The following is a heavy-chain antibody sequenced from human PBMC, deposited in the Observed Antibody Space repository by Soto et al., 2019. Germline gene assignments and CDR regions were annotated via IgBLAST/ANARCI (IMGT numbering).Heavy chain of an antibody. J-gene: IGHJ5*02. CDR3: AREIIAVMVAIRWFDP. V-gene: IGHV3-74*01. D-gene: IGHD6-19*01. CDR1: GFTFSSHC. Sequence: EVPLVESGGGLVQPGGSLRLSCVGSGFTFSSHCMHWVRQTPGKGPVWVSRIRGDGSSTAYPESVRGRFAISRDNAKNTLYLQMNNLRAEDSAVYFCAREIIAVMVAIRWFDPWGLGTQVTVSS. CDR2: IRGDGSST.